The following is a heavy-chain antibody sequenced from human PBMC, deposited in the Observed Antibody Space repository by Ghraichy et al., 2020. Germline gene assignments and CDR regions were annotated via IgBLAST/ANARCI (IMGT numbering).Heavy chain of an antibody. CDR2: INRDGSEK. CDR1: GFSFSAHW. J-gene: IGHJ4*02. Sequence: LSLTCAASGFSFSAHWMTWVRQAPGKGLEWVASINRDGSEKYDVDSVRGRFTISRDNAKNSLFLQMSSLRAEDTAVYYCARDVDSNLDYWGQGTLVTVSS. V-gene: IGHV3-7*01. CDR3: ARDVDSNLDY. D-gene: IGHD4-11*01.